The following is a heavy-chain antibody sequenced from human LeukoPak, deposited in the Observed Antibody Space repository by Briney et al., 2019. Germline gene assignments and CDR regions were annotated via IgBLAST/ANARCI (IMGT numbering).Heavy chain of an antibody. D-gene: IGHD1-1*01. V-gene: IGHV3-53*05. CDR3: AKDTPTTGYHLDS. CDR1: GFTVSSNY. J-gene: IGHJ4*02. Sequence: GGSLRLSCAASGFTVSSNYMSWVRQAPGKGLEWVSVIYSGGSTYYADSVKGRFTISRDNSENTLYLQINSLRVEDTAVYYCAKDTPTTGYHLDSWGQGTLVTVSS. CDR2: IYSGGST.